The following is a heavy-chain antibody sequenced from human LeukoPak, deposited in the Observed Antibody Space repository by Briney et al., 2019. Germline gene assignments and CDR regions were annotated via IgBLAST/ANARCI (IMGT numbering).Heavy chain of an antibody. J-gene: IGHJ4*02. V-gene: IGHV4-59*08. CDR3: ARLRGSGDFDY. Sequence: PSETLSLTCTVSGGSISSYYWSWIRQPPGKGLEWIGYIYYSGSTNYNPSLKSRVTISVDTSKNQFSLKLSSVTAADTAVYYCARLRGSGDFDYWGQGTLVIVSS. D-gene: IGHD3-10*01. CDR2: IYYSGST. CDR1: GGSISSYY.